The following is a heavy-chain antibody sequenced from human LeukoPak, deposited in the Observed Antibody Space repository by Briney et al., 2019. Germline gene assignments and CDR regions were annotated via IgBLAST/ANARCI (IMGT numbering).Heavy chain of an antibody. D-gene: IGHD3-10*01. Sequence: SGPTLVNPTQTLTLTCTFSGFSLSTSGVGVGWIRQPPGKALEWLALIYWNDDKRYSPSLKSRPTITKDTSKNQVVLTMTNMDPVDTATYYCAHSVGPREGSYYYYYYGMDVWGQGTTVTVSS. J-gene: IGHJ6*02. CDR3: AHSVGPREGSYYYYYYGMDV. CDR2: IYWNDDK. V-gene: IGHV2-5*01. CDR1: GFSLSTSGVG.